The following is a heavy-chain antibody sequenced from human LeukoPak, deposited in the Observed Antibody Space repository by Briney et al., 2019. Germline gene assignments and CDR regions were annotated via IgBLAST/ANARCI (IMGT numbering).Heavy chain of an antibody. CDR1: GGTFSSYA. CDR3: ARLRWLQFNRYFDY. D-gene: IGHD5-24*01. Sequence: SVKVSCKASGGTFSSYAISWVRQAPGQGLEWMGGIIPIFGTANYAQKFQGRVTMTRDTSTSTVYMELSSLRSEDTAVYYCARLRWLQFNRYFDYWGQGTLVTVSS. V-gene: IGHV1-69*05. CDR2: IIPIFGTA. J-gene: IGHJ4*02.